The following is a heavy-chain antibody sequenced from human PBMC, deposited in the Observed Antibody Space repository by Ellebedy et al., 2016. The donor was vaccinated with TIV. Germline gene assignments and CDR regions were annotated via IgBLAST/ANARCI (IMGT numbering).Heavy chain of an antibody. V-gene: IGHV3-13*01. CDR2: IGTAGDT. Sequence: GGSLRLSCAASGFTFSSYDMHWVRQATGKGLEWVSAIGTAGDTYYPGSVKGRFTISRDNAKNSLYLQMNSLRAEDTAVYYCARDKGVVVAATPGGDYWGQGTLVTVSS. D-gene: IGHD2-15*01. J-gene: IGHJ4*02. CDR1: GFTFSSYD. CDR3: ARDKGVVVAATPGGDY.